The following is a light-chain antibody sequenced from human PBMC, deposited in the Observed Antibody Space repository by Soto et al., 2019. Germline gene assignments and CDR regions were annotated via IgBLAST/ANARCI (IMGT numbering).Light chain of an antibody. CDR1: QSVSSN. V-gene: IGKV3-15*01. Sequence: EIVMTQSPATLSVSPGERPTLSCRASQSVSSNLAWYQQKPGQAPRLLIYGASTRATGIPARFSGSGSGTEFTLTISSLQSEDFAVYYCQQYNNWPHTFGQGTRLEIK. CDR3: QQYNNWPHT. CDR2: GAS. J-gene: IGKJ5*01.